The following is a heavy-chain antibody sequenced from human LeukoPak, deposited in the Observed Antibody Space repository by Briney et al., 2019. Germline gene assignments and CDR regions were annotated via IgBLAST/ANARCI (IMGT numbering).Heavy chain of an antibody. CDR1: GGTFSSYA. J-gene: IGHJ4*02. CDR2: IIPIFGTA. D-gene: IGHD6-19*01. CDR3: ARGAGRIAVAGTWFDY. Sequence: VASLKDSCMASGGTFSSYAISWVRRAPGQGLEWMRGIIPIFGTANYAQKFQGRVTITADESTSTAYMELSSLRSEDTAVYYCARGAGRIAVAGTWFDYWGQGTLVTVSS. V-gene: IGHV1-69*13.